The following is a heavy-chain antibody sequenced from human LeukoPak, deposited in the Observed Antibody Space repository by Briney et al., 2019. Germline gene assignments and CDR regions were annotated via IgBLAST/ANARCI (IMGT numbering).Heavy chain of an antibody. D-gene: IGHD3-10*01. V-gene: IGHV3-53*01. J-gene: IGHJ4*02. CDR1: GFTFSSYG. CDR2: IYSGGST. Sequence: PGGSLRLSCAASGFTFSSYGMHWVRQAPGKGLEWVSVIYSGGSTYYADSVKGRFTISRDNSKNTLSLQMNSLRAEDTAVYYCARDLPSPWFGYDYWGQGTLVTVSS. CDR3: ARDLPSPWFGYDY.